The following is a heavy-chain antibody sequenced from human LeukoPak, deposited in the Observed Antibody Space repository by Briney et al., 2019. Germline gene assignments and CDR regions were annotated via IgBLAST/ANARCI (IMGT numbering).Heavy chain of an antibody. D-gene: IGHD6-19*01. V-gene: IGHV4-34*01. CDR2: INHSGST. CDR3: ARDRQWNWFDP. CDR1: GGSFSGYY. J-gene: IGHJ5*02. Sequence: PSETLSLTCAVYGGSFSGYYWSWIRQPPGKGLEWIGEINHSGSTNYNPSLESRVTMSVDTSKNQFSLKLSSVTAADTAVYYCARDRQWNWFDPWGQGTLVTVSS.